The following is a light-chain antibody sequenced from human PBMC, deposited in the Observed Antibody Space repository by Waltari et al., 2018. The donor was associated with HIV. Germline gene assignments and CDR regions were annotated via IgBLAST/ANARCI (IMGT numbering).Light chain of an antibody. CDR3: TTWDDRLNALV. CDR2: SNN. Sequence: QSVLTQPPSASGTPGQTVTISCSGSRSNIGRNTVNWYQHLQGTAPKLLIYSNNLRPSGFPDRFSCFKSGTSASLAISGLQSQDEADYYCTTWDDRLNALVFGGGTEVTVL. J-gene: IGLJ3*02. V-gene: IGLV1-44*01. CDR1: RSNIGRNT.